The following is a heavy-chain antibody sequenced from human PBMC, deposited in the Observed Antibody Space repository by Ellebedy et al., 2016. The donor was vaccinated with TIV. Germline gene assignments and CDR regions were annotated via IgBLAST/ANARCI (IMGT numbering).Heavy chain of an antibody. CDR1: GGSISSYY. CDR2: IYTSGGT. Sequence: SETLSLTXTVSGGSISSYYWSWIRQPAGKGLEWIGRIYTSGGTNYSPSLKSRVTMSVDTSKNQFSLKLSSVTAADTAVYYCASSRDYYDSSGYLKTFDYWGQGTLVTVSS. J-gene: IGHJ4*02. D-gene: IGHD3-22*01. V-gene: IGHV4-4*07. CDR3: ASSRDYYDSSGYLKTFDY.